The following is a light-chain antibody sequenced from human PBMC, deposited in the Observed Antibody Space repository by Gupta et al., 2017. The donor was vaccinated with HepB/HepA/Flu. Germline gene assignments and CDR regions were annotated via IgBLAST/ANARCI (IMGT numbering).Light chain of an antibody. CDR3: QHYDNLPRYT. Sequence: DIQMTQSPSSLSASVGDRVTITCQANQDISNYLNWYQQKPGKAPNLLIYDASNLETGVPSRFSGSGSGTYFTLTISSRQQEDIGTYYCQHYDNLPRYTFGQGTKLEIK. V-gene: IGKV1-33*01. CDR1: QDISNY. CDR2: DAS. J-gene: IGKJ2*01.